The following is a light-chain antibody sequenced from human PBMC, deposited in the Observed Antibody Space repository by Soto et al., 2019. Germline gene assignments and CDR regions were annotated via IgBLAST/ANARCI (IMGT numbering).Light chain of an antibody. CDR3: QQYNSYSWT. Sequence: DIPMTQSPSTLSASVGDRVTITCRASQSISSWLAWYQQKPGKAPKLLIYDASSLESGVPSRFSGSGSGTEFTLTISSLQPDDFATYYCQQYNSYSWTFVQGTKVEIK. J-gene: IGKJ1*01. V-gene: IGKV1-5*01. CDR1: QSISSW. CDR2: DAS.